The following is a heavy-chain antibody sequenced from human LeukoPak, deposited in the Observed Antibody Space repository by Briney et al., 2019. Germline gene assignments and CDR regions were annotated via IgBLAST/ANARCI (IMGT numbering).Heavy chain of an antibody. CDR2: IWYDGSNK. CDR1: GFTFSSYG. V-gene: IGHV3-33*06. Sequence: GGSLGLSCAASGFTFSSYGMHWVRQAPGKGLEWVAVIWYDGSNKYYADSVKGRFTISRDNSKNTLYLQMNSLRAEDTAVYYCAKAGLTAPIVPVGYFDYWGQGTLVTVSS. D-gene: IGHD2-21*02. J-gene: IGHJ4*02. CDR3: AKAGLTAPIVPVGYFDY.